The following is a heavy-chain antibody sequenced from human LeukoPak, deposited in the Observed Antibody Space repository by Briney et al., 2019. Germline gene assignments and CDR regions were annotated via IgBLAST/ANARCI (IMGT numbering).Heavy chain of an antibody. CDR2: ISSSSSYI. CDR1: GFTFSSYS. V-gene: IGHV3-21*01. Sequence: GGSLRLSCAASGFTFSSYSMNWVRQAPGKGLEWVSSISSSSSYIYYADSVKGRFTISRDNAKNSLYLQMNSLRAEDTAVYYCARDRPLAYCGGDCYSTAFDYWGQGTLVTVSS. J-gene: IGHJ4*02. CDR3: ARDRPLAYCGGDCYSTAFDY. D-gene: IGHD2-21*01.